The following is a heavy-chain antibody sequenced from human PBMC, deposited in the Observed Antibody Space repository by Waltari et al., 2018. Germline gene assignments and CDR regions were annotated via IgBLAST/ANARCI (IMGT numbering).Heavy chain of an antibody. CDR3: ARLPISLGVGSVFDI. J-gene: IGHJ3*02. V-gene: IGHV4-39*01. Sequence: QMQLQESGPGLVKPSEPLSLTCTVSGGSIISRTYYWGWIRQPPGKGLEWIGNIYYSGSTYYKPSLKSRLTISVDTSKNQFSLNLRSVTAADTAVYYCARLPISLGVGSVFDIWGQGTMVTVSS. CDR1: GGSIISRTYY. CDR2: IYYSGST. D-gene: IGHD2-15*01.